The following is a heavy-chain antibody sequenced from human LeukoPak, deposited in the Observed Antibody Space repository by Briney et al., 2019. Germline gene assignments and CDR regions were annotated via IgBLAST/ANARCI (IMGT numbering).Heavy chain of an antibody. CDR3: ARDRPRYAFDY. D-gene: IGHD6-6*01. Sequence: GGSLRLSCAASGFTFRSYEMNWVRQAPGKGLEWVSRIDSDGRSTSYADSVKGRFTISRDNAKNMLYLQMNSLRAEDTAVYYCARDRPRYAFDYWGQGTLVTVSS. J-gene: IGHJ4*02. CDR1: GFTFRSYE. CDR2: IDSDGRST. V-gene: IGHV3-74*01.